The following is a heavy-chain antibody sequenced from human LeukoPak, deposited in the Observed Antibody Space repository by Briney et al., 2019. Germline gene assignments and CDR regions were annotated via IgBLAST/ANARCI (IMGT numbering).Heavy chain of an antibody. J-gene: IGHJ4*02. CDR1: GGSVNNYY. D-gene: IGHD6-13*01. Sequence: KPSETLSLTCTVSGGSVNNYYWSWIRQPRGKGLDWIGYIYRGNTKYNPSLKSRVTISMDTSQNQISLKLISGTDADTAVYYCAAHAAISAAGAAPFDNWGQGMLVTVSS. CDR3: AAHAAISAAGAAPFDN. CDR2: IYRGNT. V-gene: IGHV4-59*08.